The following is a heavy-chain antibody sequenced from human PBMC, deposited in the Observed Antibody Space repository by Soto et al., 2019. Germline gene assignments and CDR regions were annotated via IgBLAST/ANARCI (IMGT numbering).Heavy chain of an antibody. J-gene: IGHJ3*02. V-gene: IGHV4-34*01. Sequence: SETLSLTCAVYGGSFSGYYWSWIRQPPGKGLEWIGEINHSGSTNYNPSLKSRVTISVDTSKNQFSLKLSSVTAADTAVYYCARGHVREGASSSWYGRADAFDIWGQGTMVTVSS. CDR1: GGSFSGYY. CDR3: ARGHVREGASSSWYGRADAFDI. D-gene: IGHD6-13*01. CDR2: INHSGST.